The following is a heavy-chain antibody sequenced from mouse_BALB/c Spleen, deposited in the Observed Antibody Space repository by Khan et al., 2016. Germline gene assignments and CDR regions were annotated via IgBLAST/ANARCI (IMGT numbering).Heavy chain of an antibody. CDR2: IWPGGST. CDR3: ARDDQDYDAWFAS. D-gene: IGHD2-4*01. CDR1: GFSLTNSG. J-gene: IGHJ3*01. V-gene: IGHV2-9*02. Sequence: QVQLKESGPGLVAPSQSLSITCTVSGFSLTNSGVQWIRQPPGKGLEWLGVIWPGGSTDYNSALMSRLSITKDNSQNQVFVKMISLRTDDTAMYYCARDDQDYDAWFASWGQGTLVIVSA.